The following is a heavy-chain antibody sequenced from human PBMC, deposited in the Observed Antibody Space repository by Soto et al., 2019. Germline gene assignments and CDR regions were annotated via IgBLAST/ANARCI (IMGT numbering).Heavy chain of an antibody. D-gene: IGHD3-10*01. J-gene: IGHJ6*02. CDR3: AGGGVRGVVTRTRDYYGMDV. CDR1: GYSFTYYW. V-gene: IGHV5-51*01. Sequence: GESLKISCKASGYSFTYYWIGWVRQMPGQGLEWMGMTYPGDSDTRYSPSFQGQVTISADKSISTAYLQWSSLKASDTAMYYCAGGGVRGVVTRTRDYYGMDVWGQGTTVTVSS. CDR2: TYPGDSDT.